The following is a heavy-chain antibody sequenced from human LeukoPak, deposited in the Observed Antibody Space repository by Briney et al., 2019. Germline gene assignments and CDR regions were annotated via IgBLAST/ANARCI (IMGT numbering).Heavy chain of an antibody. D-gene: IGHD5-24*01. CDR2: IKQDGSEK. V-gene: IGHV3-7*01. CDR3: AREIKMGHYYMDV. Sequence: PGGSLRLSCAASGFTFSSYWMSWARQAPGKGLEWVANIKQDGSEKYYVDSVKGRFTISRDNAKNSLYLQMNSLRAEDTAVYYCAREIKMGHYYMDVWGKGTTVTVSS. CDR1: GFTFSSYW. J-gene: IGHJ6*03.